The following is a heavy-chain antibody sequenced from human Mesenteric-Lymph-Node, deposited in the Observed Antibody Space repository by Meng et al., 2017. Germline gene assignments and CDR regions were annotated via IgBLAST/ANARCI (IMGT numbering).Heavy chain of an antibody. V-gene: IGHV4-30-4*01. Sequence: QVQLQRSGPGLLGPYRTLLLTCTSSGGSMSSGNYYWSWIRQPPGKGLEWIGYIHHSGSAYYNPSLKSRVSISVDTSKNQFSLNLNSMTAADTAVYYCASFDHIPRRNYFDYWGQGTLVTVSS. CDR2: IHHSGSA. J-gene: IGHJ4*02. CDR3: ASFDHIPRRNYFDY. CDR1: GGSMSSGNYY. D-gene: IGHD2-21*01.